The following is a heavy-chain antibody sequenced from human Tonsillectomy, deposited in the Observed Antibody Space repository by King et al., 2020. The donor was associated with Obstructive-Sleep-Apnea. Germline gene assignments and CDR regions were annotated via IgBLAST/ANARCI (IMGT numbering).Heavy chain of an antibody. J-gene: IGHJ4*02. CDR1: GGSISTYY. D-gene: IGHD4-17*01. CDR2: IYYSGST. V-gene: IGHV4-59*08. Sequence: VQLQESGPGLVKPSETLSLICTVSGGSISTYYWSWIRQPPGKGLEWIGYIYYSGSTNYNPSLKSRVTISVYTSKNQFSLKLSSVTAADTAVYYCARHADYGDQYYFHYWGQGTLVTVSS. CDR3: ARHADYGDQYYFHY.